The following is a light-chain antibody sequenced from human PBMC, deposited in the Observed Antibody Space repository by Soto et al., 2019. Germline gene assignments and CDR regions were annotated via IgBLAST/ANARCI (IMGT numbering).Light chain of an antibody. Sequence: IQLTQSPSFLSASVGDRVTITCRASQGISSYLAWYQQKPGKAPKLLIYAASTLQSGVPSRFSGSGSGTEFTLTISSLQPEDFATYYCQQLNSYPRIPFGQGTRLEIK. CDR3: QQLNSYPRIP. CDR1: QGISSY. J-gene: IGKJ5*01. V-gene: IGKV1-9*01. CDR2: AAS.